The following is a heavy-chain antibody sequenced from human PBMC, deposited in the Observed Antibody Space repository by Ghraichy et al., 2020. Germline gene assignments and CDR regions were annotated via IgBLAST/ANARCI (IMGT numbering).Heavy chain of an antibody. J-gene: IGHJ6*02. V-gene: IGHV4-34*01. CDR2: INHSGST. D-gene: IGHD6-13*01. CDR3: ARARIAAAKPYYYYGMDV. CDR1: GGSFSGYY. Sequence: SETLSLTCAVYGGSFSGYYWSWIRQPPGKGLEWIGEINHSGSTNYNPSLKSRVTISVDTSKNQFSLKLSSVTAADTAVYYCARARIAAAKPYYYYGMDVWGQGTTVTVSS.